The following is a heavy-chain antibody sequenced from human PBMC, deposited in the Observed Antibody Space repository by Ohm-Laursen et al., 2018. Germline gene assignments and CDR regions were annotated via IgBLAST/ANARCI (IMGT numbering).Heavy chain of an antibody. Sequence: SLRLSCSASGFTVSSDYMSWVRQAPGKGLEWVSVIYSGGSTYYADSVKGRFTISRDNSKNTLYLQINSLRAEDTAVYYWARGYCSGGSCYFDYWGQGTLVTVSS. CDR1: GFTVSSDY. J-gene: IGHJ4*02. D-gene: IGHD2-15*01. V-gene: IGHV3-53*01. CDR3: ARGYCSGGSCYFDY. CDR2: IYSGGST.